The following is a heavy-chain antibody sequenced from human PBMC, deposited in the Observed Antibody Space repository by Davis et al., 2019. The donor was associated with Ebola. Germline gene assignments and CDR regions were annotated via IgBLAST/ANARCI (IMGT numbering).Heavy chain of an antibody. CDR1: VCTFSSST. CDR3: ARGLRYYYGRDA. CDR2: IIPILGIA. D-gene: IGHD2-21*01. J-gene: IGHJ6*04. Sequence: SSVPVSCLASVCTFSSSTLSSVRQAPGQGLEWMGRIIPILGIANYAQKFQGRVTMTRNTSISTAYMELNSLRSKDTAVYYCARGLRYYYGRDAWGKGTTVTVSS. V-gene: IGHV1-69*10.